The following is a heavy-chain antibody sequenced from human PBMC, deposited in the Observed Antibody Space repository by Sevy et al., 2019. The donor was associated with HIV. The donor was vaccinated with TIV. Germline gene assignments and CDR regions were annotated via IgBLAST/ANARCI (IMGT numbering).Heavy chain of an antibody. D-gene: IGHD1-26*01. CDR2: FKSKIHGGTT. CDR1: GFIFGDYG. Sequence: GGSLRLSCTASGFIFGDYGMSWVRQAPGKGLEWIAFFKSKIHGGTTENAASVKVRFTISRDDSKNIVYFQMSNLKAEDTAVYYCTRWSGSQSIFDYWGQGTLVTVSS. CDR3: TRWSGSQSIFDY. V-gene: IGHV3-49*04. J-gene: IGHJ4*02.